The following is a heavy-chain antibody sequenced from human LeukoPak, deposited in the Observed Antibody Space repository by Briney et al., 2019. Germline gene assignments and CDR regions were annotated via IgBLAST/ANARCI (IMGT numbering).Heavy chain of an antibody. J-gene: IGHJ4*02. CDR2: IYYSGTT. V-gene: IGHV4-39*01. D-gene: IGHD2-15*01. CDR1: GGSISSSSYY. CDR3: AVHLCGSCPDC. Sequence: PSETLSLTCTVSGGSISSSSYYWDWIRQPPGKGLEWIGTIYYSGTTYYNPSLKSRVTISVDTSRNQSSLKLSSVTATDTAVYYCAVHLCGSCPDCWGQGTLVTVSS.